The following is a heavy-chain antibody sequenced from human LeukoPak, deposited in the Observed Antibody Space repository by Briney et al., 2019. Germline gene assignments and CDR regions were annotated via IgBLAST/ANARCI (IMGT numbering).Heavy chain of an antibody. J-gene: IGHJ5*02. CDR1: GGSISSYY. CDR3: ERGTLLWFGGTAWFDP. Sequence: PSETLSLTCTVSGGSISSYYWSWIRQPPGKGLEWIGYIYYSGSTNYNPSLKSRVTISVDTSKNQFSLKLSSVTAADTAVYYCERGTLLWFGGTAWFDPWGQGTLVTVSS. D-gene: IGHD3-10*01. CDR2: IYYSGST. V-gene: IGHV4-59*01.